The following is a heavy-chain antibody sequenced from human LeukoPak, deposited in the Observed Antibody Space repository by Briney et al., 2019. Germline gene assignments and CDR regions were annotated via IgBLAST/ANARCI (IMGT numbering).Heavy chain of an antibody. D-gene: IGHD5-18*01. CDR3: AGLDTIMVRDAGY. V-gene: IGHV3-7*01. CDR2: IRKDGNDE. Sequence: GGSLRLSCAASGFTFSNYWTSWVRQAPGKGLEWVANIRKDGNDEYYVDSVKGRFTISRDNAKNSLYLQMNSLRAEDTAVYYCAGLDTIMVRDAGYWGQGTLVIVSS. J-gene: IGHJ4*02. CDR1: GFTFSNYW.